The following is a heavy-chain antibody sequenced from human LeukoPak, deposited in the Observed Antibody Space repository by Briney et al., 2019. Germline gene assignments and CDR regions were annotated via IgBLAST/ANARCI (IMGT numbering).Heavy chain of an antibody. Sequence: ASVKVSCKASGGTFSSYAISWVRQATGQGLEWMGWMNPNSGNTGYAQKFQGRVTITRNTSISTAYMELSSLRSEDTAVYYCARAQSNDYWGQGTLVTVSS. V-gene: IGHV1-8*03. CDR1: GGTFSSYA. CDR3: ARAQSNDY. J-gene: IGHJ4*02. CDR2: MNPNSGNT.